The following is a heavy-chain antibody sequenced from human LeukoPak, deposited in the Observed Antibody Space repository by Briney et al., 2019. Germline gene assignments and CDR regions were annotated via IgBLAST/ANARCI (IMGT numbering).Heavy chain of an antibody. CDR1: GFTFSSYA. V-gene: IGHV3-33*08. J-gene: IGHJ4*02. Sequence: GGSLRLSCAASGFTFSSYAMSWVRQAPGKGLEWVAVIWYDGSNKYYADSAEGRFTISRDNSKNTLYLQMNSLRAEDTAVYYCARDLATARAGTGDYWGQGTLVTVSS. CDR3: ARDLATARAGTGDY. D-gene: IGHD6-19*01. CDR2: IWYDGSNK.